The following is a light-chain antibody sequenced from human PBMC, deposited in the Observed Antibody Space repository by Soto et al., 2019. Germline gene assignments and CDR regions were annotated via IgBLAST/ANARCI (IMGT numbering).Light chain of an antibody. CDR2: GAS. Sequence: EIVMTQSPATLSVSPGERATLSCRASQSVDSNLAWYQQKPGQAPRLLIYGASTRATGIPVMFSGSGSGTDFTLTISSLQPEDFAVYFCHQDFNLPWTFGQGTKVDIK. V-gene: IGKV3-15*01. CDR3: HQDFNLPWT. CDR1: QSVDSN. J-gene: IGKJ1*01.